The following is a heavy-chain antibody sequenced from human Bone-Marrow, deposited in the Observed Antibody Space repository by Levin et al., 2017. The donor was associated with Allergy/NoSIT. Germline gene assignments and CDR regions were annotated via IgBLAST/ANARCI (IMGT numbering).Heavy chain of an antibody. CDR1: GFTFSTSA. D-gene: IGHD5-12*01. J-gene: IGHJ6*02. V-gene: IGHV3-30*04. CDR2: ISYSGSNK. Sequence: GGSLRLSCAASGFTFSTSAMHWVRQAPGKGLEWVAVISYSGSNKYYADSVKGRFTISRDNSKNTLDLQMNTVRPEDAAVYDCARDEYSDYDTYYYGMDVWGQGTTVTVSS. CDR3: ARDEYSDYDTYYYGMDV.